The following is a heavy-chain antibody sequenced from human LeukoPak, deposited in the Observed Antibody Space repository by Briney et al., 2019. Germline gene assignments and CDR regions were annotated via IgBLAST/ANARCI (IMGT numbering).Heavy chain of an antibody. D-gene: IGHD6-13*01. J-gene: IGHJ5*02. CDR1: GYTFTVYY. Sequence: ASVKVSCKASGYTFTVYYIHWVRQAPGQGLEWMGRINPNTGGTDYQGRVTMTRDTSITTAYMELSRLTSDDTAIYYCAKVPPSITAAGNWLGPWGQGALVTVSS. V-gene: IGHV1-2*06. CDR3: AKVPPSITAAGNWLGP. CDR2: INPNTGGT.